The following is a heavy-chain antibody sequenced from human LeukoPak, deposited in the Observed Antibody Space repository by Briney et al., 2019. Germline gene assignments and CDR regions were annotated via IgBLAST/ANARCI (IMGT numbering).Heavy chain of an antibody. CDR1: GFTFSSYW. CDR3: ARDASLYCAGDTCYWAFDR. Sequence: GESLQISCAASGFTFSSYWMSWVRQAPGKGLEWVANIKEDESKTYYVDSVKGRFTISRDNAKKSLFLQMNSLRAEDTAVYYCARDASLYCAGDTCYWAFDRWGQGTLVTVS. J-gene: IGHJ5*02. V-gene: IGHV3-7*01. CDR2: IKEDESKT. D-gene: IGHD2-21*02.